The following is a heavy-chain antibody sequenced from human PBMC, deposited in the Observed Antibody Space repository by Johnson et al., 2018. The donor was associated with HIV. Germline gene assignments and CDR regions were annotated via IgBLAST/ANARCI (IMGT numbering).Heavy chain of an antibody. J-gene: IGHJ3*02. Sequence: VQLVESGGGVVRPGGSLRLSCAASGFTFSSYWMHWVRQAPGKGLVWVSRINSDGSSTSYADSVKGRFTISRDNAKNTLYLQMNSLRAEDTALYYCARWSTEGSDAFDIWGQGTMVTVSS. CDR3: ARWSTEGSDAFDI. CDR1: GFTFSSYW. CDR2: INSDGSST. V-gene: IGHV3-74*02. D-gene: IGHD1-26*01.